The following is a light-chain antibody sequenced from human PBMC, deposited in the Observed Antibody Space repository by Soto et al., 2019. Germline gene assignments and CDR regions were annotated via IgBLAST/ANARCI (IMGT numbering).Light chain of an antibody. CDR1: QSVNSGY. J-gene: IGKJ1*01. CDR2: DTS. V-gene: IGKV3-20*01. Sequence: EIVLTQSPGTLSLSPGERATLSCGASQSVNSGYLAWYQHTPGQAPRLLIYDTSTRATGIPDRFSGSGSGTDFTLTISRLEPEDFAVFYCQQYGSSPRTFGQGTKV. CDR3: QQYGSSPRT.